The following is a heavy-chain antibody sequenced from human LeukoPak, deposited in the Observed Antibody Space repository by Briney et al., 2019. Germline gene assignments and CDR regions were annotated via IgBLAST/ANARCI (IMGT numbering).Heavy chain of an antibody. CDR3: ARGYCSGTSCYISYYSDY. V-gene: IGHV4-59*11. Sequence: SETLSLTCTVSGGSISSHFWSWIRQPPGKGLEWIGYIYSSGSTNYNPSLKSRVTISVDTSKNQFSLKLSSVTAADTAAYYCARGYCSGTSCYISYYSDYWGQGTLVTVSS. J-gene: IGHJ4*02. CDR1: GGSISSHF. CDR2: IYSSGST. D-gene: IGHD2-2*02.